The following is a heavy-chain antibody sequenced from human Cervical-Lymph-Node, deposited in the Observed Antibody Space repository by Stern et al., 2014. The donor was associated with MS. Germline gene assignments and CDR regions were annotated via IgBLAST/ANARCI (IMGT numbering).Heavy chain of an antibody. CDR1: GGSITSGGHY. Sequence: QVQLQESGPGLVKPSQTLSLTCTVSGGSITSGGHYWTWVRQHPGKGLEWIGNIYYSGTTNYNSSLKSRVTISVDTSENQFSLKLSSVTAADTAVYYCARDRIFSSGYYYFDKWGQGTLVTGSS. D-gene: IGHD3-22*01. J-gene: IGHJ4*02. V-gene: IGHV4-31*03. CDR2: IYYSGTT. CDR3: ARDRIFSSGYYYFDK.